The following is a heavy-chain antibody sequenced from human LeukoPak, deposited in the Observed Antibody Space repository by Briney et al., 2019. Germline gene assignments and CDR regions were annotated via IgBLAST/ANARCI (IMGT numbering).Heavy chain of an antibody. CDR1: GYTFTSYA. J-gene: IGHJ4*02. Sequence: SVKVSCKASGYTFTSYAISWVRQAPGQGLEWMGRIIPILGIANYAQKFQGRVTITADKSTSTAYMELSSLRSEDTAVYYCARTKDTAMVYYFDYWGQGTLVTVSS. V-gene: IGHV1-69*04. CDR3: ARTKDTAMVYYFDY. D-gene: IGHD5-18*01. CDR2: IIPILGIA.